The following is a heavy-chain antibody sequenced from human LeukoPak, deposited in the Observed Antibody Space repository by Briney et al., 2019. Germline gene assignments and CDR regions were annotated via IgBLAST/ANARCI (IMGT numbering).Heavy chain of an antibody. Sequence: PGGSLRLSCAASGFTFSSYWMNWVRQVPGKGLEWISYISSSSSARYYAGSVKGRFTISRDDASNSLYLQMNSLRAEDTAIYYCARMSGSRLPGYWGQGALVTVSS. V-gene: IGHV3-48*01. CDR1: GFTFSSYW. D-gene: IGHD3-3*01. CDR3: ARMSGSRLPGY. J-gene: IGHJ4*02. CDR2: ISSSSSAR.